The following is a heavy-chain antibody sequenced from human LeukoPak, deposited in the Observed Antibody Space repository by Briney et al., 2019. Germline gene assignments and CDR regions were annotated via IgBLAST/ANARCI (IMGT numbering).Heavy chain of an antibody. V-gene: IGHV3-30*04. CDR3: AREYSSSWYLDY. Sequence: PGGSLRLSCTGSGFTFSGHAIHWVRQAPGKGLEWVAVISYDGSNKYYADSVKGRFTISRDNSKNTLYLQMNSLRAEDTAVHYCAREYSSSWYLDYWGQGTLVTVSS. CDR2: ISYDGSNK. D-gene: IGHD6-13*01. J-gene: IGHJ4*02. CDR1: GFTFSGHA.